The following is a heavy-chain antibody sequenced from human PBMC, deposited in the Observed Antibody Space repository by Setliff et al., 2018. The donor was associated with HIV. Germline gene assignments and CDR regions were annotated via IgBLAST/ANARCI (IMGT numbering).Heavy chain of an antibody. Sequence: ASVKVSCKASGYTFNNYALYWVRQAPGQGFEWMGWINTNTGSPTYAQGFTRRFVFSLDTSVSTAYLQISSLKAEDTAVYYCARPPFCNYGGNPGCAFDIWGQGTMVTV. CDR2: INTNTGSP. D-gene: IGHD4-17*01. V-gene: IGHV7-4-1*02. CDR3: ARPPFCNYGGNPGCAFDI. CDR1: GYTFNNYA. J-gene: IGHJ3*02.